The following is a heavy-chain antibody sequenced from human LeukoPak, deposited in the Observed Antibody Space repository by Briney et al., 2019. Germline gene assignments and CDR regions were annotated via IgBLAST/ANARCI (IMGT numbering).Heavy chain of an antibody. CDR2: IWHDGSHQ. D-gene: IGHD5-12*01. J-gene: IGHJ5*02. V-gene: IGHV3-33*08. CDR1: GFTFSSYA. Sequence: TGGSLRLSCAASGFTFSSYAMHWVRQAPGKGLEWVSSIWHDGSHQFYADSVKGRFTISRDSSRNTLYLQMNSLRDDDTALYYCARDGGSGSAYIYYDLWGQGTLVMVSS. CDR3: ARDGGSGSAYIYYDL.